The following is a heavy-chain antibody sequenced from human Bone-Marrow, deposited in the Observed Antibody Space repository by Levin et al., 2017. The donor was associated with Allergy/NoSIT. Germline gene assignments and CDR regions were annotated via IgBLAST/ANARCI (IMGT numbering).Heavy chain of an antibody. J-gene: IGHJ6*02. V-gene: IGHV3-21*06. CDR3: ARSQSITGAEDLKLMDV. Sequence: GGSLRLSCVGSGFTFETFSMNWVRQSPSKGLEWVTSISRDGRVIYDADSVKGRFTISRDNAKNSVYLQMNSLRPEDAAVYCCARSQSITGAEDLKLMDVWGQGTTVTVSS. CDR1: GFTFETFS. CDR2: ISRDGRVI. D-gene: IGHD1-20*01.